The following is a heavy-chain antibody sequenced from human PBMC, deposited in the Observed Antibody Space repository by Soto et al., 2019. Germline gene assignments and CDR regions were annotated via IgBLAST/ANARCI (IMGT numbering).Heavy chain of an antibody. CDR3: AKGSRPDYDSSGYYPDDAFDI. Sequence: GGSLRLSCAASGFTFSSYAMSWVRQAPGKGLEWVSAISGSGGSTYYADSVKGRFTISRDNSKNTLYLQVNSLRAEDTAVYYCAKGSRPDYDSSGYYPDDAFDIWGQGTMVTVSS. D-gene: IGHD3-22*01. CDR1: GFTFSSYA. CDR2: ISGSGGST. V-gene: IGHV3-23*01. J-gene: IGHJ3*02.